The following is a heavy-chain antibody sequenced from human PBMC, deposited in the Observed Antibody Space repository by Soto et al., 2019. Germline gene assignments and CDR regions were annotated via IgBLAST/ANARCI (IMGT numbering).Heavy chain of an antibody. J-gene: IGHJ6*02. CDR2: ISYDGSNK. CDR3: AKDLAYYYDSSGYDGMDV. D-gene: IGHD3-22*01. Sequence: GGSLRLSCAASGFTFSSYGMHWVRQAPGKGLEWVAVISYDGSNKYYADSVKGRFTISRDNSENTLYLQMNSLRAEDMAVYYCAKDLAYYYDSSGYDGMDVWGQGTTVTVSS. V-gene: IGHV3-30*18. CDR1: GFTFSSYG.